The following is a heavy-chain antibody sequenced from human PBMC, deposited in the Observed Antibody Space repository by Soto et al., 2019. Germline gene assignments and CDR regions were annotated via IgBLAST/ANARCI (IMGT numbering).Heavy chain of an antibody. D-gene: IGHD3-22*01. CDR2: ISSDGNKI. CDR3: ARDPTYYYDSSGYYPADY. V-gene: IGHV3-30-3*01. CDR1: GFTFSSFV. Sequence: GGSLRLSCAASGFTFSSFVLHWVRQAPSKGLEWVSLISSDGNKIYYADSVKGRFTISRGNSQNTLYLQMNSLTGEDTAVYYCARDPTYYYDSSGYYPADYWGQGTLVTVSS. J-gene: IGHJ4*02.